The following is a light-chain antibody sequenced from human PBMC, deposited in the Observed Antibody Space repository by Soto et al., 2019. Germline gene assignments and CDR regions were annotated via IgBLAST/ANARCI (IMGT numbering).Light chain of an antibody. Sequence: QSVLTQPPSASGTPGQRVTISCSGSSSNIGSNSVNWYRQVPGTAPKLLIYSTNQRPSGVPDRFSGSKSDTSASLAISGLQSEDESDYYCAAWDDSLNGEVVFGGGTKLTVL. CDR1: SSNIGSNS. CDR3: AAWDDSLNGEVV. V-gene: IGLV1-44*01. CDR2: STN. J-gene: IGLJ2*01.